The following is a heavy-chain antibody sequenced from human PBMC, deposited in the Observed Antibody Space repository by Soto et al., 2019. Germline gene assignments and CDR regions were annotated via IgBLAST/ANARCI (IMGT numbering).Heavy chain of an antibody. D-gene: IGHD6-13*01. J-gene: IGHJ6*02. CDR3: ARETCFSSPHEYYGMVL. V-gene: IGHV3-30-3*01. Sequence: GGSLRLSCAASGFTFSSYAMHWVRQAPCKGLEWVAVISYDGSNKYYADSVKGRFTISRDNSKNTLYLQMNSLRAEDTAVYYCARETCFSSPHEYYGMVLSGPGPTVTVS. CDR1: GFTFSSYA. CDR2: ISYDGSNK.